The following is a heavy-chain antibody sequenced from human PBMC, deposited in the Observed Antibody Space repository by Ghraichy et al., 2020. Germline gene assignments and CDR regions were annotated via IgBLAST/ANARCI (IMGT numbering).Heavy chain of an antibody. D-gene: IGHD1-14*01. Sequence: SETLSLTCTVSGYSISSGYYWDWIRQPPGTGLEWIGSIYHSGSTFYNPSLRSRVTISVDTSKNQFSLKLSSVTAADTAVYYCARAERSIAPIGYWGQGTLVPVSS. CDR2: IYHSGST. V-gene: IGHV4-38-2*02. CDR1: GYSISSGYY. CDR3: ARAERSIAPIGY. J-gene: IGHJ4*02.